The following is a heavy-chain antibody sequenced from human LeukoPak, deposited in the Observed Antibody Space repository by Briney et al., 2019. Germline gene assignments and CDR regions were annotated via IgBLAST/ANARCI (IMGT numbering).Heavy chain of an antibody. CDR2: ISSYNGNA. D-gene: IGHD6-19*01. V-gene: IGHV1-18*01. CDR3: ARRVAVARRDAFDI. J-gene: IGHJ3*02. Sequence: ASVKVSCKASGYTLTSYGISWVRQAPGQGLEWMGWISSYNGNANYAQKLQGRVTMSTGTSTGTAYMELRSLRSDDTAVYYCARRVAVARRDAFDIWGQGTMVTVSS. CDR1: GYTLTSYG.